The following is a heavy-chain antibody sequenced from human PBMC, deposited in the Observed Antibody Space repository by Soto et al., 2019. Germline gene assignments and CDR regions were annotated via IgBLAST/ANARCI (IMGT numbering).Heavy chain of an antibody. Sequence: EVQLVESGGGLVQPGGSLRLSCAASGFTFSTYSMNWVRQAPGKGLEWVSYISVGRSGTICYAASVKGRFTISRDNAKPSLYLKMNLLRGEDTAVYYWASDEWTGGWSYFDYWGQGTLVTVSS. V-gene: IGHV3-48*01. J-gene: IGHJ4*02. D-gene: IGHD6-19*01. CDR1: GFTFSTYS. CDR3: ASDEWTGGWSYFDY. CDR2: ISVGRSGTI.